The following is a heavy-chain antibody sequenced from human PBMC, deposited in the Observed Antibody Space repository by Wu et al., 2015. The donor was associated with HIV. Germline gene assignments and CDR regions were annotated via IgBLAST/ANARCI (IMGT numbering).Heavy chain of an antibody. CDR2: IIPVFDTT. CDR1: GGTFSSYA. D-gene: IGHD5-12*01. J-gene: IGHJ4*02. Sequence: QVQLVQSGAEVKKPGSSVKVSCKASGGTFSSYAINWVRQAPGQGLEWMGRIIPVFDTTNYAQNFQGRVTITADESTSTAYMELSSLKSEDTAIYYCATSRMVATGDFDYWGQGTLVTVSS. V-gene: IGHV1-69*13. CDR3: ATSRMVATGDFDY.